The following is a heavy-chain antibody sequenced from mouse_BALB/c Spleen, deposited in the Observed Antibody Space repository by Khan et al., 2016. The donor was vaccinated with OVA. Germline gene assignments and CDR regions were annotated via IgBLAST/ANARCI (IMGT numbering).Heavy chain of an antibody. V-gene: IGHV1S136*01. CDR3: AKNYRYDVYFDY. J-gene: IGHJ2*01. Sequence: VQLQQSGPDLVKPGASVRMSCKASGYTFTSYVMHWLRQKPGQGLEWIGYIYPFNDDTKYNEKCKGKATLTSDQSSSTANLELSSLTSEDSAVYYSAKNYRYDVYFDYWGQGTTLTVSS. D-gene: IGHD2-14*01. CDR2: IYPFNDDT. CDR1: GYTFTSYV.